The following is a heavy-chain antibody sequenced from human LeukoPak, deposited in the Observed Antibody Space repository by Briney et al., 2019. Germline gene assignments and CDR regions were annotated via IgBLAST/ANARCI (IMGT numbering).Heavy chain of an antibody. J-gene: IGHJ4*02. CDR3: AKDGRLANDYFDS. D-gene: IGHD4/OR15-4a*01. V-gene: IGHV3-30*02. Sequence: GGSLRLSCAASGFTFSTSVMHWVRQAPGKGLEWLSFIRFDGSDKYYADSVKGRFTISRDNSKDMLYLEMTSLRPEDTAVYYCAKDGRLANDYFDSWGQGTLVTVSS. CDR1: GFTFSTSV. CDR2: IRFDGSDK.